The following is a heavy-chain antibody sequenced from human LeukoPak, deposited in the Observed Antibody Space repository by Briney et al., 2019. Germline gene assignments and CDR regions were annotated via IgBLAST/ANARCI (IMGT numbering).Heavy chain of an antibody. V-gene: IGHV3-66*01. CDR3: ARDNGGSYGNWFDP. CDR2: IYSGGST. Sequence: GGSLRLSCAASGFTVSSNYMSWVRQAPGKGLEWVSVIYSGGSTYYADSVKGRFTISRDNSKNTLYLQMNSLRAEDTAVYYCARDNGGSYGNWFDPWGQGTLVAVSS. D-gene: IGHD1-26*01. CDR1: GFTVSSNY. J-gene: IGHJ5*02.